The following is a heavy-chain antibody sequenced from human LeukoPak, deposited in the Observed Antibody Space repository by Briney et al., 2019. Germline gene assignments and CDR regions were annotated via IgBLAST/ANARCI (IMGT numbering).Heavy chain of an antibody. J-gene: IGHJ4*02. D-gene: IGHD3-22*01. Sequence: SVKVSCKASGGTFSSYAISWVRQAPGQGLEWMEGIIPIFGTANYAQKFQGRVTTTADESTSTAYMELSSLRSEDTAVYYCAREYYYDETPDYWGQGTLVTVSS. CDR3: AREYYYDETPDY. V-gene: IGHV1-69*13. CDR2: IIPIFGTA. CDR1: GGTFSSYA.